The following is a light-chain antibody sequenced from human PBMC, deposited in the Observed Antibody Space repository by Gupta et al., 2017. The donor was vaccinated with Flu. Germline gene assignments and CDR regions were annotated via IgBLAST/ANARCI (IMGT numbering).Light chain of an antibody. Sequence: ISCKSSQSLVYSDGNTMLHWFQQRPGQSPRRLIYLVSHRESGVPDRVSGSGSGTEFTLRISRVEAEDVGIYFCMQGAHWPWAFGQGTKVEIK. CDR2: LVS. CDR3: MQGAHWPWA. CDR1: QSLVYSDGNTM. V-gene: IGKV2-30*01. J-gene: IGKJ1*01.